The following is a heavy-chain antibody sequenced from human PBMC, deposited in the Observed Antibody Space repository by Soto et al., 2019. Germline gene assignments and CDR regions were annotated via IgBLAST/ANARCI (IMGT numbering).Heavy chain of an antibody. CDR3: VRRVSGNYDY. Sequence: EVQLAESGGGMVQPGGSLRLSCVASGFTFSSYDMHWVRQAPGKGLEYVSSISSNGGTTYYGNSVKGRFTISRDNSKNTFYLQMGSLRAEDMAVYYCVRRVSGNYDYWGQGTLVTVSS. J-gene: IGHJ4*02. CDR2: ISSNGGTT. D-gene: IGHD1-7*01. V-gene: IGHV3-64*01. CDR1: GFTFSSYD.